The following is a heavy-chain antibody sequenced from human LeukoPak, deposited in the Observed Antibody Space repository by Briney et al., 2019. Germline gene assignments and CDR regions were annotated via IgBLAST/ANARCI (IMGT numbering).Heavy chain of an antibody. Sequence: ASVKVSCKASGYTFTSYYIYWVRQAPGQGLEWMGIFNPGGGGTSYAQKFQGRVTMTMDTSTSTVYMDLSSLRSEDTAVYYCARGGDYYDSSGYHYAATHWGQGTLVTVSS. D-gene: IGHD3-22*01. CDR1: GYTFTSYY. J-gene: IGHJ4*02. V-gene: IGHV1-46*01. CDR2: FNPGGGGT. CDR3: ARGGDYYDSSGYHYAATH.